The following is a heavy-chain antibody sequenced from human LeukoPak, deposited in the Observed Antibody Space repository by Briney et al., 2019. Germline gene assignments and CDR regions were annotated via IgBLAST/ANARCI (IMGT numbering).Heavy chain of an antibody. CDR3: AKTYDSSGYWGFDY. D-gene: IGHD3-22*01. V-gene: IGHV3-23*01. Sequence: GGSLRLSCAASGFTFSSYAMSWVRQAPGKGLEWVSAISGSGVSTYYADSVKGRFTISRYNSKNTLYLQMNSLRAEDTAVYYCAKTYDSSGYWGFDYWGQGTLVTVSS. CDR1: GFTFSSYA. CDR2: ISGSGVST. J-gene: IGHJ4*02.